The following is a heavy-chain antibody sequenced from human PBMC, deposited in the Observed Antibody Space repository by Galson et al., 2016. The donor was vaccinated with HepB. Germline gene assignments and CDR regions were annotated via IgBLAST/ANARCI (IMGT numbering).Heavy chain of an antibody. D-gene: IGHD3-22*01. V-gene: IGHV3-74*01. J-gene: IGHJ4*02. CDR3: EKGRNYYDNSGYFAD. CDR1: GFIFTDHW. CDR2: VHPFGAVT. Sequence: SLRLSCAASGFIFTDHWMQWVRQAPGKGLVLVSRVHPFGAVTKYADSVKGRFTISRDNSKNTLFLQMNSLRAEDTAVYYCEKGRNYYDNSGYFADWGQGTLVTVSS.